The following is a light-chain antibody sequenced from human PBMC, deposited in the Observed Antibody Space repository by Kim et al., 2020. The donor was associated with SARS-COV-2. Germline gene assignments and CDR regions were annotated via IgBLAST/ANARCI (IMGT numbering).Light chain of an antibody. CDR2: GAS. Sequence: EIVLTQSPGPLSLSPGERATLSCRASQSVSSSYLAWYQQKPGQAPRLLIYGASSRATGIPDRFSVSGSGTDFTLTISRLEPEDFAVYYCQQYGSSLYTFGQGTKLEI. V-gene: IGKV3-20*01. CDR1: QSVSSSY. J-gene: IGKJ2*01. CDR3: QQYGSSLYT.